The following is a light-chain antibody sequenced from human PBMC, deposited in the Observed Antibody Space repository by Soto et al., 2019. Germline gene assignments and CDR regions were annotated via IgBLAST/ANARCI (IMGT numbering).Light chain of an antibody. J-gene: IGKJ1*01. CDR2: WAS. Sequence: DIVMTQSPDSLAVSLGERATINCKSSQSVLYSSNNKNYLAWYQQKPGQPPQLLIYWASTRESGVPDRFSGSGSGTDFTLTISSLQAEDVAVYYCQQDYSTPWTVGQGTKVEIK. V-gene: IGKV4-1*01. CDR1: QSVLYSSNNKNY. CDR3: QQDYSTPWT.